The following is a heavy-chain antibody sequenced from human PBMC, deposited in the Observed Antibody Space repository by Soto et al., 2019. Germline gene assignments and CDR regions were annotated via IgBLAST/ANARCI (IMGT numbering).Heavy chain of an antibody. J-gene: IGHJ5*02. D-gene: IGHD5-18*01. CDR2: ISYDGSLQ. V-gene: IGHV3-30*03. CDR3: VSDRGYGHASVPYT. CDR1: GFAFSSYG. Sequence: QAQLVESGGGVVQPGRSLRLSCAASGFAFSSYGMHWVRQAPGTGLEWVAVISYDGSLQHYADSVKGRFPISRDNSKNMMLLQMSSLRAEDTAVYYCVSDRGYGHASVPYTWGQGTLVSVSS.